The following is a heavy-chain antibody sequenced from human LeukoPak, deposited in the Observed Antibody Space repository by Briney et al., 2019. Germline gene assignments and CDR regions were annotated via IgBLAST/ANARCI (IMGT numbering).Heavy chain of an antibody. Sequence: SETLSLTCTVSGGSISSSSYYWGWIRQPPGKGLEWIGSIYYSGSTYYNPSLKSRVTISVDTSKNQFSLKLSSVTAADTAVYYCARVEVPAAILDYWGQGTLVTVSS. CDR1: GGSISSSSYY. V-gene: IGHV4-39*07. J-gene: IGHJ4*02. D-gene: IGHD2-2*01. CDR3: ARVEVPAAILDY. CDR2: IYYSGST.